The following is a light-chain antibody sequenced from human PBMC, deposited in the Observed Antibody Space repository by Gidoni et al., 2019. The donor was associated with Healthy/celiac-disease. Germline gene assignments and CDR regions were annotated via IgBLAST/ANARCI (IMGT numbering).Light chain of an antibody. Sequence: EIGLTQSPATLSLSPGERATLSCRASQSVSSYLAWYQQKPGQAPRLLIYDASNRATGIPARFSGSGSGTDFTLTISSLEPEDFAVYYCQQRSNWPPNTFXQXTKLEIK. J-gene: IGKJ2*01. CDR1: QSVSSY. CDR2: DAS. V-gene: IGKV3-11*01. CDR3: QQRSNWPPNT.